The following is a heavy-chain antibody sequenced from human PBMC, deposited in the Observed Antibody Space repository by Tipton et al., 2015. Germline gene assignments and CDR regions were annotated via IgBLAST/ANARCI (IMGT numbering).Heavy chain of an antibody. CDR3: ARLVGVGSYYFDY. V-gene: IGHV3-53*01. J-gene: IGHJ4*02. CDR2: IYSGGST. CDR1: GFTVSSNY. Sequence: QLVQSGGGLIQPGGSLRLSCAASGFTVSSNYMSWVRQAPGKGLEWVSVIYSGGSTYYADSVKGRFTISSDNSKNTLYLQMNSLRAEDTAVYYCARLVGVGSYYFDYWGQGTLVTVSS. D-gene: IGHD2-15*01.